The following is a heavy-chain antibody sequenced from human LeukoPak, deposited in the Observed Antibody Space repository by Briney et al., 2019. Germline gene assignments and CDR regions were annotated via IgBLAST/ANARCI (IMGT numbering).Heavy chain of an antibody. CDR1: GYSISSGYY. CDR2: IYYSGST. D-gene: IGHD3-22*01. CDR3: ARVLYYDSSGYYYYYFDC. Sequence: SETLSLTCTVSGYSISSGYYWGWIRQPPGKGLEWIGYIYYSGSTNYNPSLKSRVTISVDTSKNQFSLKLSSVTAADTAVYYCARVLYYDSSGYYYYYFDCWGQGTLVTVSS. V-gene: IGHV4-61*01. J-gene: IGHJ4*02.